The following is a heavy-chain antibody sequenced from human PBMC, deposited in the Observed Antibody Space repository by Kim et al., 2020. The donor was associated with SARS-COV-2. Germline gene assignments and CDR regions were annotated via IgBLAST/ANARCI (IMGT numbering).Heavy chain of an antibody. Sequence: ASVKVSCKASGYTFTGYYMHWVRQAPGQGLEWMGWINPNSGGTNYAQKFQGWVTMTRDTSISTAYMELSKLRSDDTAVYYCAISTSKMYYYGSGSIGVGAFDIWGQGTMVTVSS. CDR2: INPNSGGT. CDR3: AISTSKMYYYGSGSIGVGAFDI. D-gene: IGHD3-10*01. V-gene: IGHV1-2*04. J-gene: IGHJ3*02. CDR1: GYTFTGYY.